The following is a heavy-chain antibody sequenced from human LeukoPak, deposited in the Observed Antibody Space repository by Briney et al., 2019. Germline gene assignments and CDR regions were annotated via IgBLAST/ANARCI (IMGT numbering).Heavy chain of an antibody. CDR1: GYTFTCYY. CDR3: ARGPHRRTYDRDNWFDP. D-gene: IGHD3-3*01. V-gene: IGHV1-46*01. Sequence: GASVKVSCKASGYTFTCYYMYWVRQAPGQGLEWMGIINPSGDNTNYAQKFQGRVTMTRDMSTTTVYMELSSLRSEDTAVYYCARGPHRRTYDRDNWFDPWGQGTLVTVSS. CDR2: INPSGDNT. J-gene: IGHJ5*02.